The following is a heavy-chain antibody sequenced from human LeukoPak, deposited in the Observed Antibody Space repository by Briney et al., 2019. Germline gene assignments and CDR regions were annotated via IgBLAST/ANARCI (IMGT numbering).Heavy chain of an antibody. CDR1: GFTFSSYG. CDR3: AKNYGGNSGTFDY. Sequence: GGSLRLSCAASGFTFSSYGMPWVRQAPGKGLEWVAVISYDGSNKYYADSVKGRFTISRDNSKNTLYLQMNSLRAEDTAVYYCAKNYGGNSGTFDYWGQGTLVTVSS. CDR2: ISYDGSNK. V-gene: IGHV3-30*18. J-gene: IGHJ4*02. D-gene: IGHD4-23*01.